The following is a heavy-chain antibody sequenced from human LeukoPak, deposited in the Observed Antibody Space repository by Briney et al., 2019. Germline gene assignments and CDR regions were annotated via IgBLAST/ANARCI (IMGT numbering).Heavy chain of an antibody. CDR3: ARDPTPHSSSWYAAFDI. CDR2: INPSGGST. V-gene: IGHV1-46*01. CDR1: GYTFTSYY. D-gene: IGHD6-13*01. J-gene: IGHJ3*02. Sequence: GASVKVSCKASGYTFTSYYMHWVRQAPGQGLEWMGIINPSGGSTGYAQKFQGRVTMTRDTSTSTVYMELSSLRSEDTAVYYCARDPTPHSSSWYAAFDIWGQGTMVTVSS.